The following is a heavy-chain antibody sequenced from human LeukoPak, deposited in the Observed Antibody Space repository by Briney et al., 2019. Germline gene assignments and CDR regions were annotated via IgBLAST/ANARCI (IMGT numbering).Heavy chain of an antibody. CDR3: ARISFRSPDY. CDR1: EVIFSNFW. Sequence: GGSLRLSCVDSEVIFSNFWMTWVRQAPGKGLEWVANINQDGSEKYSADSVRGRFTISRDNAKNSLHLQMDSLRVEDTAVYFCARISFRSPDYWGQGTLVTISS. V-gene: IGHV3-7*01. CDR2: INQDGSEK. J-gene: IGHJ4*02. D-gene: IGHD2/OR15-2a*01.